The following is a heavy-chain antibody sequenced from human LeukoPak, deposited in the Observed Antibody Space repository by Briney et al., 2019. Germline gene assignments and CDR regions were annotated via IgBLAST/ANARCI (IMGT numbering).Heavy chain of an antibody. CDR1: GGSISGYY. D-gene: IGHD2-15*01. J-gene: IGHJ2*01. CDR2: VHYSGST. Sequence: PSETLSLTCTVSGGSISGYYYYWIRQPPGKGLEWIGYVHYSGSTNYNPSLKSRLTISIDKSKNQFSLKLSSVTAADTAVYFCARGGGFPDLWGRGTLVTVSS. V-gene: IGHV4-59*01. CDR3: ARGGGFPDL.